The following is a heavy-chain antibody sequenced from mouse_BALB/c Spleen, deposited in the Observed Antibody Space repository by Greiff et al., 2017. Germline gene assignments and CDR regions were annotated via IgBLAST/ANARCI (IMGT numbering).Heavy chain of an antibody. CDR2: ISDGGSYT. Sequence: EVKVVESGGGLVKPGGSLKLSCAASGFTFSDYYMYWVRQTPEKRLEWVATISDGGSYTYYPDSVKGRFTISRDNAKNNLYLQMSSLKSEDTAMYYCARGGNAGAWFAYWGQGTLVTVSA. CDR3: ARGGNAGAWFAY. CDR1: GFTFSDYY. V-gene: IGHV5-4*02. D-gene: IGHD2-1*01. J-gene: IGHJ3*01.